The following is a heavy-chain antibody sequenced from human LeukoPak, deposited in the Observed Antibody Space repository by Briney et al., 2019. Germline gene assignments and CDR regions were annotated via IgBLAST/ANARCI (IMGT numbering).Heavy chain of an antibody. CDR1: GGSISCSSYY. CDR2: IYYSGST. J-gene: IGHJ4*02. CDR3: ARRQDWGPYRTDFDY. D-gene: IGHD3/OR15-3a*01. V-gene: IGHV4-39*01. Sequence: PSETLSLTCTVSGGSISCSSYYWGWIRQPPGKGLEWIGSIYYSGSTYYNPSLKSRVTISVDTSKNQFSLKLSSVTAADTAVYYCARRQDWGPYRTDFDYWGQGTLVTVSS.